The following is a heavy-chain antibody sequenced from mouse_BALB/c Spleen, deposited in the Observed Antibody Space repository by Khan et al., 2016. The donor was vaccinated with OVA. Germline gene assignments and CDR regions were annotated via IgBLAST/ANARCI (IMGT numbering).Heavy chain of an antibody. V-gene: IGHV2-9*02. CDR1: GFSLTSYG. CDR3: SRFYDPYYAIAY. CDR2: IWAGGST. J-gene: IGHJ4*01. D-gene: IGHD2-3*01. Sequence: QVQLQQSGPGLVAPSQSLSITCTVSGFSLTSYGVHWVRQPPGKGLEWLGVIWAGGSTNYNSALVSRLSISKDDSTSQVFFKMNSLQTDDTAMYYWSRFYDPYYAIAYWGQGTSVTVSS.